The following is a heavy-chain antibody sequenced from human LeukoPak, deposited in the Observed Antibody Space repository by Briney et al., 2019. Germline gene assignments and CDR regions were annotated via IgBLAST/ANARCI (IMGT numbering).Heavy chain of an antibody. CDR1: GYTFTSYY. CDR2: INPSSGRT. CDR3: ARGGVAASGASDI. D-gene: IGHD6-13*01. V-gene: IGHV1-46*01. Sequence: ASVKVSCKASGYTFTSYYMNWVRQAPGQGLEWMGIINPSSGRTSYAQKFQDRVTVTRDTSTSTLYMELRSLRSEDTAVYYCARGGVAASGASDIWGQGTMVTVSS. J-gene: IGHJ3*02.